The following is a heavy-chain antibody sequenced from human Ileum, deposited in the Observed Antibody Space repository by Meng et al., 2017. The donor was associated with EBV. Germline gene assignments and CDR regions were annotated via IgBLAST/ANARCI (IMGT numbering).Heavy chain of an antibody. CDR3: AREVGQGWYYFDY. CDR1: GYTFRSHA. D-gene: IGHD6-19*01. J-gene: IGHJ4*02. CDR2: INSNTGNS. Sequence: QVQLVTSWAELRKPGASVKVSCKASGYTFRSHAMSWVRQAPGQGLEWMGWINSNTGNSTYAQGFTGRFVFSLDTSVSTAYLHINSLKTEDTAVYYCAREVGQGWYYFDYWGQGTLVTVSS. V-gene: IGHV7-4-1*02.